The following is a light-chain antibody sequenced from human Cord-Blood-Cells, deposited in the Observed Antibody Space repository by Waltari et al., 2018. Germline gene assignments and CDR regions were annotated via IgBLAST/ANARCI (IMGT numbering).Light chain of an antibody. Sequence: EIVLTQSPGPLSLSPGERATLSCRASQSVSSSYLAWYQQKPGQAPRLLIYGASSRATGIPDRFSGSGAGTDFTLTISRLEPEDFAVYYCQRYGSSPRITFGPGPKVDIK. J-gene: IGKJ3*01. CDR2: GAS. CDR1: QSVSSSY. V-gene: IGKV3-20*01. CDR3: QRYGSSPRIT.